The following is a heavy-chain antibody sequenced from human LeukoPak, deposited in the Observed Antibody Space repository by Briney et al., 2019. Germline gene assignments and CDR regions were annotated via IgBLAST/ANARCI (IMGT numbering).Heavy chain of an antibody. CDR1: GGSISSYY. CDR3: ARLGYYYYGMDV. CDR2: IYYSGST. V-gene: IGHV4-59*08. J-gene: IGHJ6*02. Sequence: SETLSLTCTVSGGSISSYYWSWIRQPPGKGLEWIGYIYYSGSTNYNPSLKSRVTISVDTSKNQFSLKLSSVTAADTAVYYCARLGYYYYGMDVWGQGTTVTVSS.